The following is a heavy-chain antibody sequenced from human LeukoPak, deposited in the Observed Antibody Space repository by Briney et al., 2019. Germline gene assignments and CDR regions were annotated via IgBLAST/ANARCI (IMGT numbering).Heavy chain of an antibody. CDR3: ARDYYGSPTH. Sequence: SGTLSLTCAVSGGSITSSNWWNWVRQPPGMGLEWIGEIYHTGSTNYNPSLNSRVTISVDKSNNQFSLNLNSVTAADTAVYYCARDYYGSPTHWGQGTLVTVSS. CDR2: IYHTGST. CDR1: GGSITSSNW. V-gene: IGHV4-4*02. D-gene: IGHD3-10*01. J-gene: IGHJ4*02.